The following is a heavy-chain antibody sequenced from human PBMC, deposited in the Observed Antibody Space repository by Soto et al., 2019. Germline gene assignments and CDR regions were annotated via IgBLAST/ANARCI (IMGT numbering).Heavy chain of an antibody. CDR3: ARKGAFYSNYNAYYYYYGMDV. J-gene: IGHJ6*02. V-gene: IGHV1-69*13. CDR2: IIPIFGTA. D-gene: IGHD4-4*01. CDR1: GGTFSSYA. Sequence: SVKVSCKASGGTFSSYAISWVRQAPGQGLGWMGGIIPIFGTANYAQKFQGRVTITADESTSTAYMELSSLRSEDTAVYYCARKGAFYSNYNAYYYYYGMDVRGQGTTVTVSS.